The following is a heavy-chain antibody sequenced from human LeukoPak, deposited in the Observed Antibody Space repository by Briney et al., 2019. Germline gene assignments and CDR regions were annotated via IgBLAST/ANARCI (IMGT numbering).Heavy chain of an antibody. D-gene: IGHD3-10*01. J-gene: IGHJ6*03. Sequence: ASVKVSCKTSGYSENFYGITWVRQVAGQGLEWMGWISAYNGNTNYAQKLQGRVTMTTDTSTSTAYMELRSLRSDDTAVYYCARVREHGSGSYAYYYYMDVWGKGTTVTISS. CDR3: ARVREHGSGSYAYYYYMDV. V-gene: IGHV1-18*01. CDR2: ISAYNGNT. CDR1: GYSENFYG.